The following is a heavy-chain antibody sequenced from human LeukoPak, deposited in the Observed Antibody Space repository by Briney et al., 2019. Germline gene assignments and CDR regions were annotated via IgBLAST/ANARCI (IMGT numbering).Heavy chain of an antibody. CDR1: GGSFSGYY. CDR2: INHSGST. CDR3: ARGGRRPTGY. V-gene: IGHV4-34*01. J-gene: IGHJ4*02. Sequence: PSETLSLTCAVYGGSFSGYYWSWIRQPPGKGLEWIGEINHSGSTNYNPSLKSRVTISVDTSKNQFSLKLSSVTAADTAVYYCARGGRRPTGYWGQGTLVTVSS. D-gene: IGHD4-17*01.